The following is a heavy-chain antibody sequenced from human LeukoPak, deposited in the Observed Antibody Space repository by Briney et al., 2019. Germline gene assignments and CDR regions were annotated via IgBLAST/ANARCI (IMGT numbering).Heavy chain of an antibody. V-gene: IGHV4-39*01. CDR1: GGSITGTTYS. Sequence: PSETLSLTCAVSGGSITGTTYSWGWIRQPPGKGLEWIVSIYSSGSTYYSPSLKSRVTISVDTSKNQFSLKLTSVTASDTAVYYCARRRESSGYYYFDYWGQGTLVTVSS. D-gene: IGHD3-22*01. J-gene: IGHJ4*02. CDR3: ARRRESSGYYYFDY. CDR2: IYSSGST.